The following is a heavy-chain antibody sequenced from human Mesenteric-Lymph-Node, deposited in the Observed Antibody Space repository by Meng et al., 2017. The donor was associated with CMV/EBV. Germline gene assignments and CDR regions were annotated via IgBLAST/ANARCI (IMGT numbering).Heavy chain of an antibody. J-gene: IGHJ6*02. D-gene: IGHD3-3*01. V-gene: IGHV3-64*02. CDR1: GFTFSSYA. Sequence: GGSLRLSCVASGFTFSSYAMHWVRQAPGKGLEYVSAISSNGGSTYYADSVKGRFTISRDNSKNTLYLQMGSLRAEDMAVYYCARGVSVLRFLEWLSEHYYGMDVWGQGTTVTVSS. CDR3: ARGVSVLRFLEWLSEHYYGMDV. CDR2: ISSNGGST.